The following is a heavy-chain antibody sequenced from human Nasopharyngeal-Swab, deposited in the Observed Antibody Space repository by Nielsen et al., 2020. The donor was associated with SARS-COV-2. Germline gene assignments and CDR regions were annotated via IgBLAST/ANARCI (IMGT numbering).Heavy chain of an antibody. J-gene: IGHJ4*02. V-gene: IGHV7-4-1*02. CDR1: GYTFTNYA. CDR3: ARGINGYDTSGFDY. CDR2: INTNTGNP. Sequence: ASVKVSCKASGYTFTNYAMNWVRQAPGQGLEWMGWINTNTGNPMYAQGFTGRFVFSLDTSVSTAYLQISILKAEDTAVYYCARGINGYDTSGFDYWGQGTLATVSS. D-gene: IGHD3-22*01.